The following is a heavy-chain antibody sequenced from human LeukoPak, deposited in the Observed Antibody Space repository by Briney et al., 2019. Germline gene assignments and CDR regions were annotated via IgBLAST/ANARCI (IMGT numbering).Heavy chain of an antibody. CDR1: GFTFSSFG. J-gene: IGHJ4*02. D-gene: IGHD4-17*01. Sequence: GGSLRLSCAASGFTFSSFGMNWFRQAPVEGLEWVSSISSSGTYMFYADSVKGRCTISRDNAKNSLYLQINSLRADDTAVYYCARVDYADYAPNFDYWGQGTLVTVSS. V-gene: IGHV3-21*01. CDR3: ARVDYADYAPNFDY. CDR2: ISSSGTYM.